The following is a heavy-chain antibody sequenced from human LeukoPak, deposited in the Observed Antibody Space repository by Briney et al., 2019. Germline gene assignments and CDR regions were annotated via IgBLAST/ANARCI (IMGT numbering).Heavy chain of an antibody. D-gene: IGHD3-16*01. CDR3: ARVASSGYGYYYYMDV. V-gene: IGHV5-51*01. J-gene: IGHJ6*03. Sequence: GESLKISCKGSGYSFTSYWIGWVRQMPGKGLEWMGIIYPGDSDTRYSPSFQGQVTISADKSISTAYLQWSSLKASDTAMYYCARVASSGYGYYYYMDVWGKGTTVTVSS. CDR1: GYSFTSYW. CDR2: IYPGDSDT.